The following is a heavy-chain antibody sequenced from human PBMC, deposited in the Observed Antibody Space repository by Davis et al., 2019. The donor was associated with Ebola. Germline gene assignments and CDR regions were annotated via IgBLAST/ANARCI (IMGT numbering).Heavy chain of an antibody. CDR1: GFTFSSYA. V-gene: IGHV3-23*01. Sequence: GESLKISCGASGFTFSSYAMSWVRQAPGKGLEWVSGITGSGGSTYSADSVKGRFTISRDNSKNTLYLQMGSLRAEDMAVYYCARGALVATIKYNWFDPWGQGTLVTVSS. D-gene: IGHD5-12*01. CDR2: ITGSGGST. CDR3: ARGALVATIKYNWFDP. J-gene: IGHJ5*02.